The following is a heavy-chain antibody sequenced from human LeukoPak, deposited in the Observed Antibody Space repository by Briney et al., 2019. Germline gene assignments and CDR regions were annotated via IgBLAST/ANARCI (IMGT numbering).Heavy chain of an antibody. D-gene: IGHD3-9*01. CDR1: GFTFSSYS. CDR3: AGGVVLRYFDWFYTPDY. J-gene: IGHJ4*02. V-gene: IGHV3-21*01. CDR2: ISSSSSYI. Sequence: GGSLRLSCAASGFTFSSYSMNWVRQAPGKGLEWVSSISSSSSYIYYADSVKGRFTISRDNAKNSLYLQMNSLRPEDTAVYYCAGGVVLRYFDWFYTPDYWGQGTLVTVSS.